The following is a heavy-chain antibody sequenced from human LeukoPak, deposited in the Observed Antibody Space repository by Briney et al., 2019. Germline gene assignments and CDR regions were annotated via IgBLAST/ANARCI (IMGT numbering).Heavy chain of an antibody. CDR1: GYTFTSYA. CDR3: ARGGYCSSTSCPLW. V-gene: IGHV7-4-1*02. J-gene: IGHJ4*02. Sequence: ASVKGSCKASGYTFTSYAMNWVRQAPGQGLEWMGWINTNTGNPTYAQGFTGRFVFSLDTSVSTAYLQISSLKAEDTAVYYCARGGYCSSTSCPLWWGQGTLVTVSS. D-gene: IGHD2-2*01. CDR2: INTNTGNP.